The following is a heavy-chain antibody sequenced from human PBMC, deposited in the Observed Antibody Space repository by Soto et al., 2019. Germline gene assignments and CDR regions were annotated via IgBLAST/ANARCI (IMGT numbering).Heavy chain of an antibody. CDR1: GYAFTTYG. Sequence: QVHLVQSGAEVKKPGASVKVSCKGSGYAFTTYGXTWVRQAPGQGLEWMGWISAHSGNTNYAQKXXXXVXXXXXXXXXXXXXXXRSLRXXXTAVYYCARGRYGDYWGQGALVTVSS. CDR2: ISAHSGNT. J-gene: IGHJ4*02. CDR3: ARGRYGDY. D-gene: IGHD1-1*01. V-gene: IGHV1-18*01.